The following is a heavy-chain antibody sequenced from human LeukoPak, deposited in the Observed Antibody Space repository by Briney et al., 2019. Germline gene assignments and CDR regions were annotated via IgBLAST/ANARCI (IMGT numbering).Heavy chain of an antibody. D-gene: IGHD1-26*01. CDR1: GFTFNSYA. Sequence: GSLRLSCAASGFTFNSYAMSWVRQAPGKGLEWVSAISGGGGSTYYADSVKGRFTISRDNSKNTLYLQMNSLRAEDTAVYYSAVGSYLGRNFDYWGQGTLVTVSS. J-gene: IGHJ4*02. CDR3: AVGSYLGRNFDY. V-gene: IGHV3-23*01. CDR2: ISGGGGST.